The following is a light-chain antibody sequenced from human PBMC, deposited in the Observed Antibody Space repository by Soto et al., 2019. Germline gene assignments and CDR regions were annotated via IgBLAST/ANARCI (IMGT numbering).Light chain of an antibody. CDR3: SSYTSTTPAV. Sequence: QSALTQPASVSGSPGQSITISCIGSSRDVGRYNYVSWYQHHPGKAPKLLLYDVNNRPSGVSDRFSGSKSGSKASLTISGLLAEYEADYYCSSYTSTTPAVFGPGTKVTVL. CDR2: DVN. CDR1: SRDVGRYNY. J-gene: IGLJ1*01. V-gene: IGLV2-14*03.